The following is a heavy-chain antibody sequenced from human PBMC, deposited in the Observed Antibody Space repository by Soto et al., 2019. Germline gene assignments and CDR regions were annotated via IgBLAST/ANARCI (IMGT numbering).Heavy chain of an antibody. CDR1: GGTISSYY. CDR2: IYYGGST. CDR3: ASQRINMVRGVIGYYYGMDV. Sequence: SETQSLTCTVSGGTISSYYWSWIRQNPGKGLEWIGYIYYGGSTNYNPSLKSRVTISVDTSKNQFSLKLSSVTAADTAVYYCASQRINMVRGVIGYYYGMDVWGQGTTVTVSS. J-gene: IGHJ6*02. D-gene: IGHD3-10*01. V-gene: IGHV4-59*01.